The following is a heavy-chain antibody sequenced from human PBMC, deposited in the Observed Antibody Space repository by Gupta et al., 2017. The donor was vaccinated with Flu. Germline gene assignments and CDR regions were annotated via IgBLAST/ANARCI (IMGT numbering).Heavy chain of an antibody. J-gene: IGHJ3*02. CDR1: GYTFTSYD. CDR3: ARALAYCGGYCDLRHNDAFDI. V-gene: IGHV1-8*01. D-gene: IGHD2-21*02. Sequence: QVQLVQSGAEVKKPGASVKVSCKASGYTFTSYDINWVRQATGQGLEWMGWRNPNSGNTGYAQKFQGRVTMTRNTSISTAYMELSSLRSEDTAVYYCARALAYCGGYCDLRHNDAFDIWFQGRMVTLSS. CDR2: RNPNSGNT.